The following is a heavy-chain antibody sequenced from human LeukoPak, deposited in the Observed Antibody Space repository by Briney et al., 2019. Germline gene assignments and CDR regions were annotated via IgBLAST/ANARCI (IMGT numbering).Heavy chain of an antibody. V-gene: IGHV4-59*12. CDR2: IYYSGST. CDR1: GSSISSYY. J-gene: IGHJ4*02. CDR3: ARSVTMPADY. D-gene: IGHD3-10*01. Sequence: SETLSLTCTVSGSSISSYYWSWIRQPPGKGLEWIGYIYYSGSTNYNPSLKSRVTISVDTSKNQFSLKLSSVTAADTAVYYCARSVTMPADYWGQGTLVTVSS.